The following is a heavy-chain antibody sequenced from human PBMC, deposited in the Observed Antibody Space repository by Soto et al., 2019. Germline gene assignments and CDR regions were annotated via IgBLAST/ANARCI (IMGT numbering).Heavy chain of an antibody. CDR3: ASNPGWAYYDYIWGSYRPYEIGRFI. V-gene: IGHV4-39*01. CDR1: GGSISSSSYY. CDR2: IYYSGST. Sequence: PSETLSLTCTVSGGSISSSSYYWGWIRQPPGKGLEWIGSIYYSGSTYYNPSLKSRVTISVDTSKNQFSLKLSSVTAADTAVYYCASNPGWAYYDYIWGSYRPYEIGRFIWGQGTMVTVSS. D-gene: IGHD3-16*02. J-gene: IGHJ3*02.